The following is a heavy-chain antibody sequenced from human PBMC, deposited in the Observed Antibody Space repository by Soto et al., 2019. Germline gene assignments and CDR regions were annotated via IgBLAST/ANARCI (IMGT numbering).Heavy chain of an antibody. CDR1: GGTFSSYA. V-gene: IGHV1-69*05. D-gene: IGHD2-2*02. CDR3: ATLVVPAAIANYYYYMDV. J-gene: IGHJ6*03. Sequence: ASVKVSCKASGGTFSSYAISCVRQAPGQGLEWMGGIIPIFGTANYAQKLQGRVTMTTDTSTSTAYMELRSLRSDDTAVYYCATLVVPAAIANYYYYMDVWGKGTTVTVSS. CDR2: IIPIFGTA.